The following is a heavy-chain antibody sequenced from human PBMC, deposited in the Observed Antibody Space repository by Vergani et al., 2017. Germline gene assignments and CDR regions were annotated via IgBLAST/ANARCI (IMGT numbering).Heavy chain of an antibody. J-gene: IGHJ4*02. CDR1: GFTFSSYG. D-gene: IGHD3-10*01. CDR3: ARDFRVGATILDS. Sequence: QVHLVESGGGVVQPERSLTLSCSASGFTFSSYGMHWVRQAPGKGLEWVACIWYDGSNKRYVESVKGRFTISRDNSKNTVYLQMNSLRADDTAVYYCARDFRVGATILDSWGQGSLVTVTS. V-gene: IGHV3-33*01. CDR2: IWYDGSNK.